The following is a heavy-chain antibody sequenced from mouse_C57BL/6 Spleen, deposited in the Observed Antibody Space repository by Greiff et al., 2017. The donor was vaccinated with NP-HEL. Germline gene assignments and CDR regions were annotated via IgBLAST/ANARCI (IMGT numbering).Heavy chain of an antibody. J-gene: IGHJ2*01. Sequence: ESGPGLVKPSQSLSLTCSVTGYSITSGYYWNWIRQFPGNKLEWMGYISYDGSNNYNPSLKNRISITRDTSKNQFFLKLNSVTTEDTATYYCAGKDYWGQGTTLTVSS. CDR3: AGKDY. CDR2: ISYDGSN. CDR1: GYSITSGYY. V-gene: IGHV3-6*01.